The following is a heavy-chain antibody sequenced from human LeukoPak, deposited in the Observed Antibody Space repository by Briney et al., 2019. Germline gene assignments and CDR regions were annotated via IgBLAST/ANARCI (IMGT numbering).Heavy chain of an antibody. CDR1: GYTFTGYY. CDR3: ARLLEDPFWGGAGKKENDY. Sequence: ASVKVSCKASGYTFTGYYMHWVRQAPGQGLEWMGWVNPNSGGTNYAQKFQGRVTMTRDTSISTAYMELSRLRSDDTAVYYCARLLEDPFWGGAGKKENDYWGQGTLVTVSS. J-gene: IGHJ4*02. V-gene: IGHV1-2*02. D-gene: IGHD3-3*01. CDR2: VNPNSGGT.